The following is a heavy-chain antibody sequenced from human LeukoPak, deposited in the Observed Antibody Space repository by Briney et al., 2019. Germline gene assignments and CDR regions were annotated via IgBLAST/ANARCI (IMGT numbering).Heavy chain of an antibody. CDR1: AFTINSNS. CDR3: ARGGGLAV. V-gene: IGHV3-21*01. D-gene: IGHD3-16*01. Sequence: GTLTLYCSASAFTINSNSMNWHPQAQGQGLEWVTSISSSNSYIYYADPVKGRFTSSRDNDKNSLYLQMSSLRAEDTAVYFCARGGGLAVGGEGATVTVSS. CDR2: ISSSNSYI. J-gene: IGHJ6*04.